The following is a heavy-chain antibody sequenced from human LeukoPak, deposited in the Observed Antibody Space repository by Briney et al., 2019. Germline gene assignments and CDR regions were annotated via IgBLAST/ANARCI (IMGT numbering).Heavy chain of an antibody. D-gene: IGHD1-26*01. CDR1: GFTFSGYS. CDR3: ARGHSGSYYSYERHNDI. CDR2: ISSSSSYI. Sequence: GGSLRLSCAASGFTFSGYSMNWVRQAPGKGLEWVSSISSSSSYIYYADSVKGRFTISRDNAKNSLYLQMNSLRAEDTAVYYCARGHSGSYYSYERHNDIWGQGTMVTVSS. V-gene: IGHV3-21*01. J-gene: IGHJ3*02.